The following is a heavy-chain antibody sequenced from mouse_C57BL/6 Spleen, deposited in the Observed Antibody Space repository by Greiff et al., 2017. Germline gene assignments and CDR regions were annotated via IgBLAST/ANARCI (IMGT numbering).Heavy chain of an antibody. Sequence: EVMLVESEGGLVQPGSSMKLSCTASGFTFSDYYMAWVRQVPEKGLEWVANINYDGSSTDYLDSLKSRFIISRDNAKNILYLQMSSLKSEDTATYYCARVLYGSSYYFDYWGQGTTLTVSS. D-gene: IGHD1-1*01. CDR3: ARVLYGSSYYFDY. J-gene: IGHJ2*01. V-gene: IGHV5-16*01. CDR2: INYDGSST. CDR1: GFTFSDYY.